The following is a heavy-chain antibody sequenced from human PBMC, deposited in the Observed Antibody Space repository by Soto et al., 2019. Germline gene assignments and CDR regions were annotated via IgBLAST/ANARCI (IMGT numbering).Heavy chain of an antibody. CDR2: ISRSGRGSA. CDR3: ARGRYLDSSDYWVANLPFDH. V-gene: IGHV3-23*01. CDR1: GFTFNSYV. D-gene: IGHD3-22*01. Sequence: PGEALKISCAASGFTFNSYVMTWVRQAPGEGLEWVSAISRSGRGSAYYADAVKGRFTISRDNSENTLFLQMNNLRDEDTALYYCARGRYLDSSDYWVANLPFDHWGRGTLVTVSS. J-gene: IGHJ4*02.